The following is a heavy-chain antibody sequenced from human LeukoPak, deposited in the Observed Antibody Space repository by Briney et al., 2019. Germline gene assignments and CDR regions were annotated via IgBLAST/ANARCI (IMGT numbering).Heavy chain of an antibody. D-gene: IGHD2-8*01. V-gene: IGHV1-8*03. CDR3: ARGLPLGFCTYGVCYPPKHLDF. CDR1: GYSFTSYD. CDR2: VNRQRGNT. J-gene: IGHJ4*02. Sequence: ASVKVSCNTSGYSFTSYDINWVRQAPGQGLEWMGWVNRQRGNTGYKQKFQARLTITRDTSISAAYMELSSLTSDDTAVYFCARGLPLGFCTYGVCYPPKHLDFWGQGTLVTVSS.